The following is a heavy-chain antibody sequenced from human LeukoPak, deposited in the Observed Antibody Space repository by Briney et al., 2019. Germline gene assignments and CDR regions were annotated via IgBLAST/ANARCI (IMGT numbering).Heavy chain of an antibody. CDR1: GASFSGYY. J-gene: IGHJ6*03. D-gene: IGHD6-13*01. V-gene: IGHV4-34*01. Sequence: SETLSPTCAVYGASFSGYYWSWVRQPPGKGLEWIGEINHSGSTNYNPSLKSRVTISLDTSKNQFSLKLSSVTAADTAVYYCARVRGSPRYYYYMDVWGKGTTVTVSS. CDR3: ARVRGSPRYYYYMDV. CDR2: INHSGST.